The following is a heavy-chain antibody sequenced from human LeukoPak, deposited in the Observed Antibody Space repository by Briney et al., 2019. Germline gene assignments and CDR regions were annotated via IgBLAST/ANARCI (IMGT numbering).Heavy chain of an antibody. V-gene: IGHV4-30-2*01. D-gene: IGHD2-2*01. CDR2: IYHSGST. Sequence: LRLSCAASGFTFSSYAMSWTRQPPGKGLEWIGYIYHSGSTCYNPSLKSRVTISVDRSKNQFSLKLSSVTAADTAVYYCARVVVVPAAMGPGYYYYYMDVWGKGTTVTVSS. J-gene: IGHJ6*03. CDR1: GFTFSSYA. CDR3: ARVVVVPAAMGPGYYYYYMDV.